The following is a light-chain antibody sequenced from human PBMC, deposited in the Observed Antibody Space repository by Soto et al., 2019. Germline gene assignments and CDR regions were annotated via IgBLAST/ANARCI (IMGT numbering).Light chain of an antibody. CDR3: HQYNNWPPIT. V-gene: IGKV3-15*01. CDR1: QSIDFN. CDR2: GAS. Sequence: VMTNSPDSLSASARQRFTLSVSYSQSIDFNLAWYQQKPGQAPRLLISGASTRATGVPPRFSGSGSGTEFTLTISSLQSEDFAVYYCHQYNNWPPITFGQGTRLE. J-gene: IGKJ5*01.